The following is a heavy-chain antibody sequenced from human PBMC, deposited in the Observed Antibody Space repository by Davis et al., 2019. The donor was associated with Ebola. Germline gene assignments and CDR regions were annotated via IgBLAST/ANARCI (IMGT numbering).Heavy chain of an antibody. Sequence: PSETLSLTCTVSGGSISSYYWSWIRQPPGKGLEWIGYIYYSGSTNYNPSLKSRVTISVDTSKNQFSLKLSSVTAADTAVYYCARVRSSSSGLFDYWGQGTLVTVSS. CDR3: ARVRSSSSGLFDY. CDR2: IYYSGST. J-gene: IGHJ4*02. D-gene: IGHD6-6*01. CDR1: GGSISSYY. V-gene: IGHV4-59*01.